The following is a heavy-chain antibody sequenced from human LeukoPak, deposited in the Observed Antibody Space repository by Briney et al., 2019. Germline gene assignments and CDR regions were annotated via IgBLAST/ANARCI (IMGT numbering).Heavy chain of an antibody. CDR1: GGSFSGYY. J-gene: IGHJ5*02. D-gene: IGHD3-10*01. Sequence: SETLSLTCAVYGGSFSGYYWSWNRQPAGKGLEWIGEINHSGSTNYNPSLKSRVTISVDTSKNQFSLKLSSVTAADTAVYYCARLPQSKDGSGILNWFDPWGQGTLVTVSS. CDR2: INHSGST. V-gene: IGHV4-34*01. CDR3: ARLPQSKDGSGILNWFDP.